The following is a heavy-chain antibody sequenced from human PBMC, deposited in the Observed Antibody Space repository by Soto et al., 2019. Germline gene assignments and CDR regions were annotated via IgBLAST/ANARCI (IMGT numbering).Heavy chain of an antibody. CDR1: GGTFSSYA. CDR2: IIPIFGTA. D-gene: IGHD4-4*01. V-gene: IGHV1-69*13. J-gene: IGHJ4*02. CDR3: ARDDNSNYYPYYFDY. Sequence: SVKVSCKASGGTFSSYAISWVRQAPGQGLEWMGGIIPIFGTANYAQKFQGRVTITADESTSTAYMELSSLRSEDTAVYYCARDDNSNYYPYYFDYWGQGTLVTVSS.